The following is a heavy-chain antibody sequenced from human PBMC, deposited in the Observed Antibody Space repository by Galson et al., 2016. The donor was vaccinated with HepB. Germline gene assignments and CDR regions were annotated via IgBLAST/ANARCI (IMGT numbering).Heavy chain of an antibody. CDR3: ARGSFGVITITQPFDY. CDR2: VNTSDGRT. J-gene: IGHJ4*02. CDR1: GYTFTSYY. V-gene: IGHV1-46*01. D-gene: IGHD3-3*01. Sequence: SVKVSCKASGYTFTSYYIHWVRRAPGQGLEWMGVVNTSDGRTSHSQKFQGRVAMTRDTSANTLYLELSRLRSEDTAVYYCARGSFGVITITQPFDYWGQGTLVAVSS.